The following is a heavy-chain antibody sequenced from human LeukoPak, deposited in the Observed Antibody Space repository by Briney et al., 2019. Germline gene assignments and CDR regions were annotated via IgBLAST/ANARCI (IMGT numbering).Heavy chain of an antibody. CDR2: ISSSGSTI. D-gene: IGHD5-18*01. V-gene: IGHV3-11*04. CDR1: GFTFSDYY. J-gene: IGHJ5*02. Sequence: PGGSLRLSCAASGFTFSDYYMSWIRQAPGKGLGWVSYISSSGSTIYYADSVKGRFTISRDNAKNSLYLQMNSLRAEDTAVYYCARDQLSIAAAGSKQSWIPLWLEREYNWFDPWGQGTLVTVSS. CDR3: ARDQLSIAAAGSKQSWIPLWLEREYNWFDP.